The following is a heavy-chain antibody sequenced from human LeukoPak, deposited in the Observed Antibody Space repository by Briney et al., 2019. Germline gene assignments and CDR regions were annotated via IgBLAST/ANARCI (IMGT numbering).Heavy chain of an antibody. CDR1: GFTFSSYA. D-gene: IGHD3-10*01. CDR2: ISYDGSNK. V-gene: IGHV3-30-3*01. J-gene: IGHJ4*02. Sequence: LGRSLRLSCAASGFTFSSYAMHWVRQAPGKGLEWVAVISYDGSNKYYADSVKGRSTISRDNSKNTLYLQMNSLRAEDTAVYYCARDRVVRGVIAPLDYWGQGTLVTVSS. CDR3: ARDRVVRGVIAPLDY.